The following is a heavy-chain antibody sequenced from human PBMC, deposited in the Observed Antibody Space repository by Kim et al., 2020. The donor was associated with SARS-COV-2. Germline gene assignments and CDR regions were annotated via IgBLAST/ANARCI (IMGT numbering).Heavy chain of an antibody. D-gene: IGHD2-2*01. CDR1: GYIFTSYY. CDR2: INPSGDRI. J-gene: IGHJ6*02. Sequence: ASVKVSCKASGYIFTSYYMHWVRQAPGQGLEWMGIINPSGDRISYAQKFQGRVTMTRNTSTSTVYMEVSSLRSEDTAVYYCATNCSSSSCYVDEKHNYYGLDVWGQGTTVTVSS. CDR3: ATNCSSSSCYVDEKHNYYGLDV. V-gene: IGHV1-46*01.